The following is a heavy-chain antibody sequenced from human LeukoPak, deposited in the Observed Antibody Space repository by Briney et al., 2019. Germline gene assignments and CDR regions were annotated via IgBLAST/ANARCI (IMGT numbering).Heavy chain of an antibody. J-gene: IGHJ4*02. CDR2: ISSNGDNT. Sequence: GGSLRLSCSVSGFTFSAYVMHWVRQAPGKGLEYVSAISSNGDNTYYADSVKGRFTISRDNSKNTLYLQMSSLRADDTAVYYCVRGTGYWGQGTLVTVSS. V-gene: IGHV3-64D*06. CDR1: GFTFSAYV. CDR3: VRGTGY.